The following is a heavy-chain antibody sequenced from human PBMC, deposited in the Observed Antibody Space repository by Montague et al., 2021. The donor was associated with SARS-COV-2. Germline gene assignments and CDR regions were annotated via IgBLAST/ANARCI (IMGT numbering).Heavy chain of an antibody. CDR2: IYPSGNT. CDR1: GGSISGYY. J-gene: IGHJ2*01. Sequence: SETLSLTCSVSGGSISGYYWSWIRQPPGKGLEWIGYIYPSGNTKYNPSLKSRVSISVDTSKNQSSLRLSSVTAADTAVYYCAREYRIELWQTSWYFGLWGRGTLVAVSS. V-gene: IGHV4-59*01. D-gene: IGHD6-19*01. CDR3: AREYRIELWQTSWYFGL.